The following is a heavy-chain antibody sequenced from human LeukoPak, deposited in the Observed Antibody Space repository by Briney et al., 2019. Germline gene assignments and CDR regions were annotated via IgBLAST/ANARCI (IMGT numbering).Heavy chain of an antibody. J-gene: IGHJ5*02. Sequence: SETLSLTCTVSGASIGSDYWSWIRQPAGKGLEWIGRVYPTGSTNFSPSLKNRVTMSIDTSKNQFSLNLSSVTAADTAVYYCARLGGTNWYNWFDPWGQGTLVTVSS. D-gene: IGHD1-1*01. CDR3: ARLGGTNWYNWFDP. V-gene: IGHV4-4*07. CDR2: VYPTGST. CDR1: GASIGSDY.